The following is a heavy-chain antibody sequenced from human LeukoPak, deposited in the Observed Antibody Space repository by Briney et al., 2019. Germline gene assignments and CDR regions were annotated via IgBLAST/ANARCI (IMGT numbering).Heavy chain of an antibody. CDR2: ISYDGSNK. CDR1: GFTFSSYG. V-gene: IGHV3-30*18. J-gene: IGHJ4*02. D-gene: IGHD1-26*01. Sequence: GGSLRLSCAASGFTFSSYGMHWVCQAPGKGLEWVAVISYDGSNKYYADSVKGRFTISRDNSKNTLYLQMNSLRAEDTAVYYCAKGELPFDYWGQGTLVTVSS. CDR3: AKGELPFDY.